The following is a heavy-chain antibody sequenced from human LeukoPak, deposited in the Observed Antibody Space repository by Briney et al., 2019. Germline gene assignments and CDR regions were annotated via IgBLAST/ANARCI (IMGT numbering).Heavy chain of an antibody. V-gene: IGHV3-74*01. Sequence: PGGSLRLSCAASGFTSSSSWMHWVRQAPGKGLVWVSRINHDGSTTNYVDSVKGRFTISRDNAKNTLYLQMNSLRAEDTAVFYCVRDRFYAMDVWGQGTTVTVSS. J-gene: IGHJ6*02. CDR3: VRDRFYAMDV. CDR1: GFTSSSSW. CDR2: INHDGSTT.